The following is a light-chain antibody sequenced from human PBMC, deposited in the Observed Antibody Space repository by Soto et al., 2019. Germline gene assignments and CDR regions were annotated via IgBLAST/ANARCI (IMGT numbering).Light chain of an antibody. V-gene: IGLV2-11*01. CDR1: SSDVGGYDY. Sequence: QSALTQPRSVSGSPGQSVTISCTGTSSDVGGYDYVSWYQQYPGKAPKVMIYDVTKRPSGVPDRFSGSKSGNTASLTISGLQDEDEADYYCCSYAGTYTHVVFGGGTKLTAL. CDR3: CSYAGTYTHVV. CDR2: DVT. J-gene: IGLJ2*01.